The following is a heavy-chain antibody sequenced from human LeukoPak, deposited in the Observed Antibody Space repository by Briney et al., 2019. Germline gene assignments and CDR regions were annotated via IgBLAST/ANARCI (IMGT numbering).Heavy chain of an antibody. CDR1: GYTFTSYG. D-gene: IGHD4-17*01. CDR2: ISAYNGNT. J-gene: IGHJ5*02. Sequence: ASVTVSCKASGYTFTSYGISWVRQAPGQGLEWMGWISAYNGNTNYAQKLRGRVTMTTDTSTSTAYMELRSLRSDDTAVYYRARDSSTVTTFHWFDPWGQGTLVTVSS. V-gene: IGHV1-18*01. CDR3: ARDSSTVTTFHWFDP.